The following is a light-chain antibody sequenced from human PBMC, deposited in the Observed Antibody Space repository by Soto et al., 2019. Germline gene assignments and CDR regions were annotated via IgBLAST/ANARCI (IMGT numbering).Light chain of an antibody. Sequence: EIVLTQSPGTLSLSPGERATLSCRASQSVSSSYLAWYQRKPGQAPRLLIYGASTRATGIPDRFSGSGSGTDLTLTISRLEPEDFAVYYCQQYGYSLFTFGPGTKVDIK. CDR2: GAS. CDR1: QSVSSSY. J-gene: IGKJ3*01. V-gene: IGKV3-20*01. CDR3: QQYGYSLFT.